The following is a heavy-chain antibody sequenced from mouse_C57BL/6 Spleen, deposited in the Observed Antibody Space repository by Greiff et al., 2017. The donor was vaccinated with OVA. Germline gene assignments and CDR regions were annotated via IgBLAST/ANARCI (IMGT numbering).Heavy chain of an antibody. CDR1: GYTFTSYW. D-gene: IGHD1-1*01. Sequence: QVQLQQPGAELVMPGASVKLSCKASGYTFTSYWMHWVKQRPGQGLEWIGEIDPSDSYTNSNQKFKGKSTLTVDKSSSTAYMQLSSLTSEDSAVYYCARPSTTVVALDYWGQGTTLTVSS. CDR2: IDPSDSYT. CDR3: ARPSTTVVALDY. V-gene: IGHV1-69*01. J-gene: IGHJ2*01.